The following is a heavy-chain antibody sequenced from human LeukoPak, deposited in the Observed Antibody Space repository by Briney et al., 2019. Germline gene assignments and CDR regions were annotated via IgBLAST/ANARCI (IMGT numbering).Heavy chain of an antibody. J-gene: IGHJ6*02. V-gene: IGHV4-59*11. D-gene: IGHD3-16*01. Sequence: SETLSLTCTVSGGSISGHYWTRIRQPPGKGLEWIGQIHYSGRPDYNPSLKSRVTISVDTSKNQLSLKVTSVTGADTAVYYCARFGVDYDMDVWGQGTTVTVSS. CDR2: IHYSGRP. CDR3: ARFGVDYDMDV. CDR1: GGSISGHY.